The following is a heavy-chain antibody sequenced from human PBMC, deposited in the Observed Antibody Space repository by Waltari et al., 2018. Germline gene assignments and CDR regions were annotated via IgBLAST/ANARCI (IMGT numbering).Heavy chain of an antibody. J-gene: IGHJ4*02. CDR3: AKENEGAKVLYCFAY. Sequence: EVQLLESGGGLVQPGGSLRLSCAASGFTFNNYAMNWVRQAPGKGLEWVSAISGNGGSTYYADSVKGRFTISRDNSKNTLYLQMNSLRAEDTAIYYCAKENEGAKVLYCFAYWGQGALVTVSS. V-gene: IGHV3-23*01. D-gene: IGHD1-26*01. CDR2: ISGNGGST. CDR1: GFTFNNYA.